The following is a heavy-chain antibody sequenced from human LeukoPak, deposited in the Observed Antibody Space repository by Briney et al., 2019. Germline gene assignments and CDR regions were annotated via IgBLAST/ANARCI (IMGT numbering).Heavy chain of an antibody. CDR1: AYSFTSYW. Sequence: GESLKISSKGSAYSFTSYWIAWVSQMPEKGLEWMGISYPGDSGTRYSPSFQGTVTISADKSISTAYLQWTSLKASDSAMYYCARHDEASSWYHEWGQGALVTLSS. D-gene: IGHD6-13*01. J-gene: IGHJ4*02. CDR2: SYPGDSGT. V-gene: IGHV5-51*01. CDR3: ARHDEASSWYHE.